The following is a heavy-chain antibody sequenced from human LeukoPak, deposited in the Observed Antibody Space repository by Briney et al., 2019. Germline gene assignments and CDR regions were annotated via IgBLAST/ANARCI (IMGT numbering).Heavy chain of an antibody. CDR2: ISSSSSTI. CDR3: ARDTFSRLDY. J-gene: IGHJ4*02. D-gene: IGHD2/OR15-2a*01. Sequence: GGSLRFSCAASGFTFSTYSMHWVRQVPGKGLEWVSYISSSSSTIYYAESVKGRFTISRDNAKNSLFLQMNSLRDEDTAVYFCARDTFSRLDYWGQGTLVTVSS. V-gene: IGHV3-48*02. CDR1: GFTFSTYS.